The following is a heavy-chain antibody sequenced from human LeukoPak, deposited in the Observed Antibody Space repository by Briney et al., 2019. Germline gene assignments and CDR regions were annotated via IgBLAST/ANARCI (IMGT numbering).Heavy chain of an antibody. CDR1: GGSISSYY. J-gene: IGHJ4*02. CDR3: ARVGRWYATPPYYFDY. D-gene: IGHD2-8*01. Sequence: LSETLSLTCTVSGGSISSYYWSWIRQPPGKGLEWIGYIYYSGSTNYNPSLKSRVTISVDTSKNQFSLKLTSVTAADTAVYYCARVGRWYATPPYYFDYWGQGTLVTVSS. V-gene: IGHV4-59*01. CDR2: IYYSGST.